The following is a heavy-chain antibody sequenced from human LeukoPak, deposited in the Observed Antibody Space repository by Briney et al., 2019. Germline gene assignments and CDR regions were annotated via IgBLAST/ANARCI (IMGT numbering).Heavy chain of an antibody. V-gene: IGHV3-21*01. Sequence: PGGSLRLSCAASGFTFSSYGMNWVRQAPGKGLEWVSSFSSSGSYIYYADSVKGRFTISRDNAKNSLYLQMDSLRAEDTPVYYCATTIKRATVVPTHRPNKGAFDIWGQGTMVTVSS. CDR2: FSSSGSYI. CDR3: ATTIKRATVVPTHRPNKGAFDI. CDR1: GFTFSSYG. J-gene: IGHJ3*02. D-gene: IGHD4-23*01.